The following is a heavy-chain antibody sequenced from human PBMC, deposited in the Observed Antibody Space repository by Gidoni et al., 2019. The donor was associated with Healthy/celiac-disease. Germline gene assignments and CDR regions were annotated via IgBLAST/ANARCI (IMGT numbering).Heavy chain of an antibody. CDR2: INPNSGGT. J-gene: IGHJ4*02. Sequence: QVQLVQSGAEVKTPGASVKVSGKASGYTFTGYYMHWVRQAPGQGLEWMGWINPNSGGTNYAQKFQGRVTMTRDTSISTAYMELSRLRSDDTAVYYCARAPGGSSGYYRFYYWGQGTLVTVSS. CDR1: GYTFTGYY. D-gene: IGHD3-22*01. CDR3: ARAPGGSSGYYRFYY. V-gene: IGHV1-2*02.